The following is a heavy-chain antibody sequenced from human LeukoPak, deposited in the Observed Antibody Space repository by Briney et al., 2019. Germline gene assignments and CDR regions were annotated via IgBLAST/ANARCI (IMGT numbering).Heavy chain of an antibody. CDR1: GDSISGSNYY. D-gene: IGHD1-1*01. V-gene: IGHV4-39*07. Sequence: SETLSLTCTVTGDSISGSNYYWAWIRQSPGKGLEWIGSIYRYGSTYYNPSLKSRVTMSVDTSRNEFSLKVTSVTAADTAVYYCARTERPGLDWFDPWGQGTLVTVSS. CDR3: ARTERPGLDWFDP. CDR2: IYRYGST. J-gene: IGHJ5*02.